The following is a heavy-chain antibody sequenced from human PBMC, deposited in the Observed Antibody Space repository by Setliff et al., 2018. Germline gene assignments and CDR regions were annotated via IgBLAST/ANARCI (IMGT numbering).Heavy chain of an antibody. CDR1: AYTFSGYY. CDR3: ARDLNRWFGEFAFDI. CDR2: INPNLGAT. D-gene: IGHD3-10*01. V-gene: IGHV1-2*02. Sequence: ASVKVSCKTSAYTFSGYYIHWVRQAPGQGLQWMGWINPNLGATNYAPKFQGRVTMTRDTSIRTAYLEMNSLKSDDTAVYYCARDLNRWFGEFAFDIWGQGTMVTVS. J-gene: IGHJ3*02.